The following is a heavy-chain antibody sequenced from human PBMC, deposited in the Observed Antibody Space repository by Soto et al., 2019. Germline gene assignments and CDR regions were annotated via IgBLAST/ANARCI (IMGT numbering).Heavy chain of an antibody. J-gene: IGHJ3*02. V-gene: IGHV1-18*01. D-gene: IGHD4-17*01. Sequence: ASVKVSCKASGYTFTSYGISWVRQAPGQGLEWVGWISAYNGNSNYAQKYHGRVTMTTDTSTNTAYMEMRSLRSDDTAVYYCASHYEGRAFDIWGQGTMVTVSS. CDR2: ISAYNGNS. CDR1: GYTFTSYG. CDR3: ASHYEGRAFDI.